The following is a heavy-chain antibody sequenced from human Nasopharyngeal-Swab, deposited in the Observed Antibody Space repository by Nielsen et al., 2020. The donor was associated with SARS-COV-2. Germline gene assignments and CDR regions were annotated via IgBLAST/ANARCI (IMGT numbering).Heavy chain of an antibody. V-gene: IGHV1-18*01. D-gene: IGHD6-13*01. CDR3: ARDGGGSWFLSFDY. J-gene: IGHJ4*02. CDR1: GYTFTRYG. CDR2: ISAYNGNT. Sequence: ASVKVSCKASGYTFTRYGISWVRQAPGQGLVWMGWISAYNGNTNYAQKLQGRVTMTTETSTSTAYMELRSLRSDDTAVYYCARDGGGSWFLSFDYWGQGTLVTVSS.